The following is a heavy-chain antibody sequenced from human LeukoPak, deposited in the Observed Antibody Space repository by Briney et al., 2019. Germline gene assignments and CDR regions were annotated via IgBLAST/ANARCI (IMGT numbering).Heavy chain of an antibody. J-gene: IGHJ3*01. CDR3: TKDPNGDYFGAFDF. D-gene: IGHD3-10*01. Sequence: AGGSLRLSCATSGLTFSSYALTWVRQAPGKGLQWVSSITGSGGNTYYAASVKGRFTMSRDNSKNTLYLQMNSLRAEDTAVYYSTKDPNGDYFGAFDFWGRGTMVTVSS. CDR1: GLTFSSYA. V-gene: IGHV3-23*01. CDR2: ITGSGGNT.